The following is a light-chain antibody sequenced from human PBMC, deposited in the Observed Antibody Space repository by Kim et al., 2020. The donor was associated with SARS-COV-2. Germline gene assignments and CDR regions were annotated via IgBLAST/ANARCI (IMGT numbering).Light chain of an antibody. V-gene: IGKV4-1*01. Sequence: TSINCKSSRRVLNTSNSNNYLTWYQQKPGQPPKQLIYWASTRESGVPDRFSGSGSGTDFTLTISSLQAEDVAVYYCQQYYNTPPGFGGGTQVDIK. J-gene: IGKJ4*01. CDR1: RRVLNTSNSNNY. CDR3: QQYYNTPPG. CDR2: WAS.